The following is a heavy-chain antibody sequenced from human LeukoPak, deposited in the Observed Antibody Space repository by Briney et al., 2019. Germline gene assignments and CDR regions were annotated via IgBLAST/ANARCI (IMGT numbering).Heavy chain of an antibody. CDR2: MNPNSGNT. Sequence: ASVKVSCKASGYTFTSYDINWVRQATGQGLEWMGWMNPNSGNTGYAQKFQGRVTITRNTSISTAYMELSSLRSEDTAVYYCAGGGVAYCGGDCSRIWFDPWGQGTLVTVSS. CDR3: AGGGVAYCGGDCSRIWFDP. D-gene: IGHD2-21*01. V-gene: IGHV1-8*03. CDR1: GYTFTSYD. J-gene: IGHJ5*02.